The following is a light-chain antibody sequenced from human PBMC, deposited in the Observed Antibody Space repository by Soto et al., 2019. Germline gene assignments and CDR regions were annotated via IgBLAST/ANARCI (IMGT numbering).Light chain of an antibody. CDR2: AAS. CDR3: LQSFNSPYT. Sequence: DIQMTQSPSSVSASVGDRVTITCRATQGISSWLAWYQQRPGKAPKLLIYAASTLQSGVPSRFSGGGSGTDFTLTIISLQPEDFATYYCLQSFNSPYTFGQGTKVDIK. V-gene: IGKV1-12*01. J-gene: IGKJ2*01. CDR1: QGISSW.